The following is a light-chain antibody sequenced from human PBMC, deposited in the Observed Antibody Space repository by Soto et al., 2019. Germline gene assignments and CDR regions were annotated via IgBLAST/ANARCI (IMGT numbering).Light chain of an antibody. CDR1: SSDIGGYKY. V-gene: IGLV2-14*01. CDR2: EVN. Sequence: QSALTQPASVSGSPGQSITISCTGTSSDIGGYKYVSWYQHHPGRAPKFIIYEVNNRPSGVSNRFSGSKSGNTASLTIAGLQTEDEADYYCLSYTWNTTLLFGGGTKLTVL. J-gene: IGLJ2*01. CDR3: LSYTWNTTLL.